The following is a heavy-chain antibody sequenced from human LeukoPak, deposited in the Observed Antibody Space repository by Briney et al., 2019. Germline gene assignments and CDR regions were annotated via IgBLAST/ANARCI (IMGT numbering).Heavy chain of an antibody. CDR2: IYYSGST. CDR3: ARAPRSIGYYGMDV. CDR1: GGSISSYY. J-gene: IGHJ6*04. V-gene: IGHV4-59*01. Sequence: SETLSLTCTVSGGSISSYYWSWIRQPPGKGLEWIGYIYYSGSTNYNPSLESRVTISVDTSKNQFSLKLSSVTAADTAVYYCARAPRSIGYYGMDVWGKGTTVTVSS. D-gene: IGHD2-15*01.